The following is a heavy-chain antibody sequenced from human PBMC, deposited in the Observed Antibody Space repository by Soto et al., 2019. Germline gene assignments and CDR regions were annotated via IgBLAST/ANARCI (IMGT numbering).Heavy chain of an antibody. CDR3: ATYYYDSSGYYDFDY. CDR1: GGSISSSNW. Sequence: SETLSLTCAVSGGSISSSNWWSWVRQPPGKGLEWIGEIYHSGSTNYNPSLKSRVTISVDTSKNQFSLKLSSVTAADTAVYYCATYYYDSSGYYDFDYWGQGTLVTVSS. J-gene: IGHJ4*02. CDR2: IYHSGST. V-gene: IGHV4-4*02. D-gene: IGHD3-22*01.